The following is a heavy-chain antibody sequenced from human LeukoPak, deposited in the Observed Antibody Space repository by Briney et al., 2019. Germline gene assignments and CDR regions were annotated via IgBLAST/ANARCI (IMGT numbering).Heavy chain of an antibody. J-gene: IGHJ4*02. CDR1: GYTFTNYH. CDR3: ARGLHPQVVAGRELGY. Sequence: ASVKVSCKASGYTFTNYHINWVRQASGQGLEWMTWINPDTGDKGYARKFQGRVTITRNTSLSTAYMELSSLRSEDTAVYYCARGLHPQVVAGRELGYWGQGTLVTVSS. CDR2: INPDTGDK. D-gene: IGHD6-19*01. V-gene: IGHV1-8*03.